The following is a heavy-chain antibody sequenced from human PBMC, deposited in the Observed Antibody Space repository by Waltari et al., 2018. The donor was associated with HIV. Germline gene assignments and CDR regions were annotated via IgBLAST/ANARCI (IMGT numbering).Heavy chain of an antibody. D-gene: IGHD1-1*01. V-gene: IGHV3-7*01. CDR1: GFTFSRFR. CDR2: IKQDGSEK. CDR3: ARAIQLRSDLDL. Sequence: EVQLVESGGGLVQPGGSVRLSCAASGFTFSRFRLTWVRQTPGKGLGWVANIKQDGSEKYYVDSVKGRFTISRDNSKNSLFLQMNSLRPEDTAVYYCARAIQLRSDLDLWGRGTLVTVSS. J-gene: IGHJ2*01.